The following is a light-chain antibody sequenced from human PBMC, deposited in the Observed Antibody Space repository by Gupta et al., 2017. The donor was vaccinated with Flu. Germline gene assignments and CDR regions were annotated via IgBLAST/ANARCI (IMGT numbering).Light chain of an antibody. Sequence: PSTLSASVGGRVTITCRASQNINRWMAWYQRKPGKAPNLLIYMSSSLHSGVPSRFSGSGSGTEFTLTISSLQPEDSATYCCQQDSSYPLTFGEGTRME. J-gene: IGKJ5*01. CDR1: QNINRW. CDR2: MSS. CDR3: QQDSSYPLT. V-gene: IGKV1-5*03.